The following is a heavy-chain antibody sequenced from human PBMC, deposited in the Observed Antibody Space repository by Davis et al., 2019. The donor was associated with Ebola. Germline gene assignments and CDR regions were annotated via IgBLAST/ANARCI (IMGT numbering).Heavy chain of an antibody. CDR3: TATVTSDY. Sequence: GESLKISCAASGFTFSGSAMHWVRQASGKGLEWVGRIRSKANSYATAHAASVKGRFTISRDDSKNTAYLQMNSLKTEDTAVYYCTATVTSDYWGQGTLVTVSS. CDR2: IRSKANSYAT. V-gene: IGHV3-73*01. CDR1: GFTFSGSA. J-gene: IGHJ4*02. D-gene: IGHD4-11*01.